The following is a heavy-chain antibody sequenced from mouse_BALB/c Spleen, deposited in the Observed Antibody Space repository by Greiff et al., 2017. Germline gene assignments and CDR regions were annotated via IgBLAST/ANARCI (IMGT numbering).Heavy chain of an antibody. Sequence: DVTLVASGGGLVPPGGSRTLSCAASGFTFSRFGMHWVRQAPAKGLECVAYLSSGSRTIYSADTVKGRFTISRDNPKNTLFLQMTSLRSEDTAMYYCARWYGNYKDAMDDGGQGTSVT. CDR3: ARWYGNYKDAMDD. D-gene: IGHD2-10*02. V-gene: IGHV5-17*02. CDR1: GFTFSRFG. CDR2: LSSGSRTI. J-gene: IGHJ4*01.